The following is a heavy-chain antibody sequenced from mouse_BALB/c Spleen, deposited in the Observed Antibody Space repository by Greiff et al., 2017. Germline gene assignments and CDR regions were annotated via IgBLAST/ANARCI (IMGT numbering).Heavy chain of an antibody. V-gene: IGHV1-69*02. J-gene: IGHJ4*01. CDR1: GYTFTSYW. Sequence: VQLQQSGAELVRPGASVKLSCKASGYTFTSYWINWVKQRPGQGLEWIGNIYPSDSYTNYNQKFKDKATLTVDKSSSTAYMQLSSPTSEDSAVYYCTAYYRYDTYAMDYWGQGTSVTVSS. CDR3: TAYYRYDTYAMDY. CDR2: IYPSDSYT. D-gene: IGHD2-14*01.